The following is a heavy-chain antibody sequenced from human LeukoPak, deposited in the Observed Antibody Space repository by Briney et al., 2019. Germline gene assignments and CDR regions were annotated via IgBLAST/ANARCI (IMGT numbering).Heavy chain of an antibody. CDR3: AKVGSYSLWDWFDP. CDR2: LSGSGGST. J-gene: IGHJ5*02. V-gene: IGHV3-23*01. CDR1: GFTFDIYR. Sequence: GGSLRLSCAASGFTFDIYRMSWVRQAPGEGLEWVSSLSGSGGSTYYADSVKGRFTISRDNSKITLYLQMNSLRAEDTAVYYCAKVGSYSLWDWFDPWGQGTLVTVSS. D-gene: IGHD1-26*01.